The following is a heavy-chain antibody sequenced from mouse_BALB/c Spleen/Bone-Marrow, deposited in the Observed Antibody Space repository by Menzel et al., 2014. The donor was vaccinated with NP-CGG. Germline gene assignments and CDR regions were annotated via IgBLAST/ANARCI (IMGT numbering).Heavy chain of an antibody. J-gene: IGHJ2*01. CDR1: GFDFSRYW. CDR3: ARQGYYGYTDF. V-gene: IGHV4-1*02. Sequence: DVQLQESGGGLVQPGGSLKLSCAASGFDFSRYWMSWVRQAPGKGLEWIGEINPDSNTINYTPSLKDKFIISRDNAKNTLYLQMSKVRSEDTALYYCARQGYYGYTDFWGQGTTLTVSS. CDR2: INPDSNTI. D-gene: IGHD1-2*01.